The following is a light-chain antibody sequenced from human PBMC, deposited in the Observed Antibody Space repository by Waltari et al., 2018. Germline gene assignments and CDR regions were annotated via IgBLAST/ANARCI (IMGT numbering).Light chain of an antibody. CDR3: SSYAGSNNLL. J-gene: IGLJ3*02. Sequence: QSALPQPPSASGSPGQSAPISCPGTSITVGGFNFFSWSHKPPGKAPNLMIYEVTSRPSGVPDRFSGSKFGNTASLTVSGLQAEDEADYYCSSYAGSNNLLFGGGTKLTVL. V-gene: IGLV2-8*01. CDR2: EVT. CDR1: SITVGGFNF.